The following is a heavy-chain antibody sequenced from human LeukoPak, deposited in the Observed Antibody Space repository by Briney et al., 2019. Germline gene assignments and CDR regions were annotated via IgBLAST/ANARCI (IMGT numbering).Heavy chain of an antibody. V-gene: IGHV4-30-4*08. D-gene: IGHD5-12*01. Sequence: SQTLSLTCTVSGGSISSGADYWSWIRQHPGKGLEWIGYISYSGSTDYNPSLKSRVTLSVDTSKNRLSLKLSSVTAADTAVYYCARKSSRGGFNGYDFWYFDLWGRGTLVTVSS. CDR1: GGSISSGADY. J-gene: IGHJ2*01. CDR3: ARKSSRGGFNGYDFWYFDL. CDR2: ISYSGST.